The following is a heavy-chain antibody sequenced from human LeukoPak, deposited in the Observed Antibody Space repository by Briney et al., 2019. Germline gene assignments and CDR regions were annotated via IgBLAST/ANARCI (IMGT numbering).Heavy chain of an antibody. D-gene: IGHD3-22*01. CDR2: IYPGDSDT. CDR1: GYSFTSYW. Sequence: GESLKISCKGSGYSFTSYWIGWVRQMPGKGLEWMGIIYPGDSDTRYSPSFQGQVTISADESISTAYLQWSSLKASDTAMYYCARRPYYYDSSGYYFDYWGQGTLVTVSS. CDR3: ARRPYYYDSSGYYFDY. J-gene: IGHJ4*02. V-gene: IGHV5-51*01.